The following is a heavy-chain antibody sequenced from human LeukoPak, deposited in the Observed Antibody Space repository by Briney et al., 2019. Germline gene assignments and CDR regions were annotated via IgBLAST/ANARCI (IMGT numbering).Heavy chain of an antibody. CDR3: ARGGYDVIVPAASNYYYMDV. V-gene: IGHV3-7*04. D-gene: IGHD2-2*01. Sequence: GGSLRLSCAASGFRIESYWMTWVRQAPGRGLEWVANIKQDGGEKFYVDSVKGRFTISRDNAKNSLYLQMNSLRAGDTAVYYCARGGYDVIVPAASNYYYMDVWGKGTTVTVSS. CDR1: GFRIESYW. J-gene: IGHJ6*03. CDR2: IKQDGGEK.